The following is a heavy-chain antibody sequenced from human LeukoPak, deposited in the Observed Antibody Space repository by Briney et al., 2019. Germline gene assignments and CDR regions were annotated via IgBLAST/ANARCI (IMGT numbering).Heavy chain of an antibody. CDR3: ARDRRPLLFQARAYFDY. CDR2: INHSGST. CDR1: GGSFSGYY. J-gene: IGHJ4*02. D-gene: IGHD3-16*02. V-gene: IGHV4-34*01. Sequence: PSETLSLTCVVYGGSFSGYYWSWIRQPPGKGLEWIGEINHSGSTNYNPSLKSRVTISVDTSKNQFSLKLSSVTAADTAVYYCARDRRPLLFQARAYFDYWGQGTLVTVSS.